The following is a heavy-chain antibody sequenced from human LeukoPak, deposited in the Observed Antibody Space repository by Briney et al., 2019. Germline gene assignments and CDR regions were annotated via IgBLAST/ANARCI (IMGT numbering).Heavy chain of an antibody. V-gene: IGHV3-23*01. Sequence: GGSLRLSCAASGFTFSSYAMSWVRQAPGKGLEWVSAISGSGDSTYYADSVKGRFTISRDNSKNTLYLQMNSLRAEDTAVYYCGYGDYYYYGMDVWGQGTTVTVSS. CDR2: ISGSGDST. CDR1: GFTFSSYA. D-gene: IGHD4-17*01. J-gene: IGHJ6*02. CDR3: GYGDYYYYGMDV.